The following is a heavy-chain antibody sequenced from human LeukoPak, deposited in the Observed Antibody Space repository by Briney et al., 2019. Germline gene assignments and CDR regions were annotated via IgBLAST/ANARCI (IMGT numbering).Heavy chain of an antibody. D-gene: IGHD5-12*01. V-gene: IGHV3-74*01. J-gene: IGHJ5*02. CDR1: GFSLSGYW. Sequence: GGSLRLSCVASGFSLSGYWMYWVRQAPGKGLMYISRNNGDGSTTNYAGVVKGRFTMSRDNVKNTLYLQMNSLRVEDTAVYYCARDPRNIGLAPWGQGTLVTVSS. CDR3: ARDPRNIGLAP. CDR2: NNGDGSTT.